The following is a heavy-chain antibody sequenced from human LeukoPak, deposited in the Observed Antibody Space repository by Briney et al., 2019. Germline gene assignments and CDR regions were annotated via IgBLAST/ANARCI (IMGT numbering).Heavy chain of an antibody. CDR1: GFTFTSYG. D-gene: IGHD6-13*01. CDR2: VNGDGGAT. V-gene: IGHV3-23*01. Sequence: PGGSLRLSCAASGFTFTSYGMSWVRQAPGKGPEWVSAVNGDGGATYYADSVKGRFTISRDNAKNTLYLQMNSLRAEDTALYFSATRLAEAGACDLWGQGTPVTVSS. J-gene: IGHJ5*02. CDR3: ATRLAEAGACDL.